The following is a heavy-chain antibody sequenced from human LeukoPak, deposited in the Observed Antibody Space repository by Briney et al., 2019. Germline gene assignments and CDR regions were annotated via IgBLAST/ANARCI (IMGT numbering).Heavy chain of an antibody. CDR3: ARPIVGATGFDY. V-gene: IGHV1-46*01. CDR1: GYTFTSYY. CDR2: INPSGGST. Sequence: ASVKVSCKASGYTFTSYYMHWVRQAPGQGLEWMGIINPSGGSTSYAQKFQGRVTMTRDTSTSTVYMGLSSLRSEDTAVYYCARPIVGATGFDYWGQGTLVTVSS. D-gene: IGHD1-26*01. J-gene: IGHJ4*02.